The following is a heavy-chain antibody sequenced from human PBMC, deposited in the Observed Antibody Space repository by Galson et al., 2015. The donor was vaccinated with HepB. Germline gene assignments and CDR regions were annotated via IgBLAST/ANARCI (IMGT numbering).Heavy chain of an antibody. J-gene: IGHJ4*02. D-gene: IGHD3-3*01. CDR3: APTGYYPHGALS. CDR1: GGTFSSYA. CDR2: IIPIFGTA. Sequence: SVKVSCKASGGTFSSYAISWVRQAPGQGLEWMGGIIPIFGTANYAQKFQGRVTITADESTSTAYMELSSLRSEDTAVYYCAPTGYYPHGALSWGQGTLVTVSS. V-gene: IGHV1-69*13.